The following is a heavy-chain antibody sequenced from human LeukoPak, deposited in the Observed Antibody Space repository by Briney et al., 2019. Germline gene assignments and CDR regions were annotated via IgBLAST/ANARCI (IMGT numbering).Heavy chain of an antibody. CDR2: ISSSGSTI. J-gene: IGHJ4*02. Sequence: MTGGSLRLSCAASGFTFSNYAMSWVRQAPGKGLEWVSYISSSGSTIYYADSVKGRFTISRDNAKNSLYLQMNSLRAEDTAVYYCARGLKLLTPHDYWGQGTLVTVSS. CDR1: GFTFSNYA. D-gene: IGHD2-15*01. CDR3: ARGLKLLTPHDY. V-gene: IGHV3-11*01.